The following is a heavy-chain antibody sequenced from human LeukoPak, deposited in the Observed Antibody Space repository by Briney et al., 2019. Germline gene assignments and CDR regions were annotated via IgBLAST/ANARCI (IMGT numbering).Heavy chain of an antibody. Sequence: GVSLRLSCAASGFPFSNYGMHWVPQAPGRGREGVTVISFDGSNQYCADSVKGRFANPRDNSKNTLYPKMNTLRAEDTAVYYCAKDLAGAGTCDYWGQGTLVTVSS. CDR1: GFPFSNYG. D-gene: IGHD6-19*01. CDR2: ISFDGSNQ. V-gene: IGHV3-30*18. J-gene: IGHJ4*02. CDR3: AKDLAGAGTCDY.